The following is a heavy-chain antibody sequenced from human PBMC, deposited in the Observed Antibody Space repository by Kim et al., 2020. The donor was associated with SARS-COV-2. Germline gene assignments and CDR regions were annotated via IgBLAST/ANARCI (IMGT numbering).Heavy chain of an antibody. Sequence: GGSLRLSCAASGFTFSSYAMHWVRQAPGKGLEWVAVISYDGSNKYYADSVKGRFTISRDNSKNTLYLQMNSLRAEDTAVYYCAREHIVVVTAQPGDYWGQGTLVTVSS. CDR3: AREHIVVVTAQPGDY. CDR2: ISYDGSNK. J-gene: IGHJ4*02. D-gene: IGHD2-21*02. CDR1: GFTFSSYA. V-gene: IGHV3-30*04.